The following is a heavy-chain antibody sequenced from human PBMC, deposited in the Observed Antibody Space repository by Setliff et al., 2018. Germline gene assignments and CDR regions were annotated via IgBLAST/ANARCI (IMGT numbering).Heavy chain of an antibody. D-gene: IGHD1-26*01. J-gene: IGHJ4*02. CDR1: GFTFSDHY. V-gene: IGHV3-72*01. CDR3: VRDSGKFSFDF. CDR2: TRDKAKSYTT. Sequence: GGSLRLSCAASGFTFSDHYMDWVRQAPGKGLEWVGRTRDKAKSYTTEYAASVKGRFTISRDDSSNSLYLQLSSLKTEDTAVYYCVRDSGKFSFDFWGQGTLVTVSS.